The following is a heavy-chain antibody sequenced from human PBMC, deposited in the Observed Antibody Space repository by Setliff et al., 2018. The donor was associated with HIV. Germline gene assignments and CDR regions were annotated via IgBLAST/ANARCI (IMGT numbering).Heavy chain of an antibody. CDR1: GYSISSSYY. D-gene: IGHD3-10*01. CDR3: ARQMPGVRGVIVASIDY. CDR2: MYHSGST. J-gene: IGHJ4*02. V-gene: IGHV4-38-2*01. Sequence: SETLSLTCAVSGYSISSSYYWGWIRQPPGKGLEWIGSMYHSGSTYYNPSLKSRVTISVDTSKNYFSLKLSYVTAADTAVYYCARQMPGVRGVIVASIDYWGQGTLVTSPQ.